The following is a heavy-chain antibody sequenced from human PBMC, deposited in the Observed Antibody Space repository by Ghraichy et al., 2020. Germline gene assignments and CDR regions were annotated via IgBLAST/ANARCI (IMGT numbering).Heavy chain of an antibody. J-gene: IGHJ2*01. Sequence: GGSLRLSCAASGFTLSDFDMSWVRQAPGKGLEWVSALGLTGGSTYNANFAGRFTISRDNSKNTMYLQMNGLGAEDTAVYYCAKVLSSWYFDLWGRGALVTVSS. CDR1: GFTLSDFD. CDR2: LGLTGGST. CDR3: AKVLSSWYFDL. D-gene: IGHD3-16*02. V-gene: IGHV3-23*01.